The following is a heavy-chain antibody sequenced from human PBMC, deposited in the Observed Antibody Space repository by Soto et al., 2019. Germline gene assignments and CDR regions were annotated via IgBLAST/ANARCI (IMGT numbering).Heavy chain of an antibody. CDR2: IYSSGST. J-gene: IGHJ3*01. V-gene: IGHV4-39*01. Sequence: SETLSLTCTVSGGSISRSTYYWGWLRQSPGKGLEWIGSIYSSGSTYYHPSLKSRVTISVDTSKNQFFLRLSSVTAADTAVYYCATPVTSGYQALEVWGQGTMVTVSS. D-gene: IGHD3-22*01. CDR1: GGSISRSTYY. CDR3: ATPVTSGYQALEV.